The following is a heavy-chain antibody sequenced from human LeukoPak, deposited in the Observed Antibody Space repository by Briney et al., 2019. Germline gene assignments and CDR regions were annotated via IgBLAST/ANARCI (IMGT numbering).Heavy chain of an antibody. Sequence: SGPTLVNPTQTLTLTCTFSGFSLSPSGMRVSWIRQPPGKALEWLARIDGDDDKFCSTSLKTRLTISKDTSKNQVVLTMTNIDPVDTATYYCARWYGSSGYFDYWGQGTLVTVSS. V-gene: IGHV2-70*04. CDR1: GFSLSPSGMR. CDR2: IDGDDDK. D-gene: IGHD3-22*01. CDR3: ARWYGSSGYFDY. J-gene: IGHJ4*02.